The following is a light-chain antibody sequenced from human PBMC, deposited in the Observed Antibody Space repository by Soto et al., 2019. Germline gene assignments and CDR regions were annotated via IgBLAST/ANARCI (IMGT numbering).Light chain of an antibody. CDR3: QQYYSTPWT. CDR1: LSVLYSSNNKNY. J-gene: IGKJ1*01. CDR2: WAS. V-gene: IGKV4-1*01. Sequence: DIVMTQPQDSIAVSLGERATITCKWSLSVLYSSNNKNYLAWYQQKPGQPPKLLIYWASTRESGVPDRFSGSGSGTDFTLTISSLQAEDVAVYYCQQYYSTPWTFGQGTKVDI.